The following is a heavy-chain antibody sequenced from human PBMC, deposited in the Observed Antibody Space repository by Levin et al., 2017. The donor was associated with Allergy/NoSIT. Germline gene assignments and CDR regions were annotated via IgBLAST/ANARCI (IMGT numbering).Heavy chain of an antibody. J-gene: IGHJ3*02. D-gene: IGHD3-3*02. CDR1: GFTFRDYY. V-gene: IGHV3-11*05. CDR2: VSRSGTYT. Sequence: LSLPCAASGFTFRDYYMAWIRQAPGKGLEWVSYVSRSGTYTSYADSVTGRFTISRDDAKTSLFLQMNNLRAEDTGVYFCARGVFSGDAFDIWGQGTRVVVST. CDR3: ARGVFSGDAFDI.